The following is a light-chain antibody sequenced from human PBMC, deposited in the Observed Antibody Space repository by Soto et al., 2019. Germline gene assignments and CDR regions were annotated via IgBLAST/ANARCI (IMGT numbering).Light chain of an antibody. CDR2: DVS. CDR3: QHYYTCWT. Sequence: ILVTKSSFSLSASVGDRVTITCRASRGISNWLAWYQQKPGKAPKLLIFDVSTLESGVPSRFSGSGSGTEFTLTISSLQPDDSATYYCQHYYTCWTFAQGTKVDI. J-gene: IGKJ1*01. V-gene: IGKV1-5*01. CDR1: RGISNW.